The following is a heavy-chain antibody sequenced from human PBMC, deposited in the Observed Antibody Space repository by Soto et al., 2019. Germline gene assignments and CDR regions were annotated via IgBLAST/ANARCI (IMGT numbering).Heavy chain of an antibody. J-gene: IGHJ3*02. V-gene: IGHV1-69*02. CDR2: IIPILGIA. CDR3: ARGSHAEGTMISI. D-gene: IGHD3-22*01. Sequence: QVQLVQSGAEVKKPGSSVKVSCKASGGTFSSYTISWVRQAPGQGLEWMGRIIPILGIANYAQKFQGRVTTTXDXSTSTAYMELSSLRSEDKAVYYCARGSHAEGTMISIWGQGTMVTVSS. CDR1: GGTFSSYT.